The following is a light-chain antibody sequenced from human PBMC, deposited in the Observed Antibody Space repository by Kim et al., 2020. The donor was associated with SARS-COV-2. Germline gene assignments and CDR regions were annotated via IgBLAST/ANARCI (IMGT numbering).Light chain of an antibody. Sequence: SVSPGQTASITCSGDKLGDKYAYWYQQKPGQSPVLVIYQDTKRPSGIPERFSGSNSGNTATLTISGTQAMDEADYYCQAWDSSTGVFGTGPKVT. CDR1: KLGDKY. CDR2: QDT. CDR3: QAWDSSTGV. V-gene: IGLV3-1*01. J-gene: IGLJ1*01.